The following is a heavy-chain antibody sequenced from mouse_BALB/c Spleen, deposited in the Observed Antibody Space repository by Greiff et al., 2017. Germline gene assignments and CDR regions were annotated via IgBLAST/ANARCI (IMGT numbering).Heavy chain of an antibody. CDR1: GFNIKDTY. V-gene: IGHV14-3*02. CDR2: IDPANGNT. CDR3: ARGGLRRDMDD. D-gene: IGHD2-4*01. Sequence: EVQLQQSGAELVKPGASVKLSCTASGFNIKDTYMHWVKQRPEQGLEWIGRIDPANGNTKYDPKFQGKATITADTSSNTAYLQLSSLTSEDTAVYYCARGGLRRDMDDWGQGTSVTVSS. J-gene: IGHJ4*01.